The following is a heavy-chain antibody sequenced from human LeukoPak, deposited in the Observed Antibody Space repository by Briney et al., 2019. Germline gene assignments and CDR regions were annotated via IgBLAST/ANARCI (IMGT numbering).Heavy chain of an antibody. CDR2: TSYDGTKK. D-gene: IGHD3-10*01. Sequence: GRSLRLSCAASGFTFSRYGMHWVRQAPGKGLEWVAVTSYDGTKKDYADHVKGRFTISRDNSQNTLYLQMNSLRAEDTAVYYCARVGYYASGPCSYFDYWGQGTLVTVSS. CDR1: GFTFSRYG. J-gene: IGHJ4*02. V-gene: IGHV3-30*03. CDR3: ARVGYYASGPCSYFDY.